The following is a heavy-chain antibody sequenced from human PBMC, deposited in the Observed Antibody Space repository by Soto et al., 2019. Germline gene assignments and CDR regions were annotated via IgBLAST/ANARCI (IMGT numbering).Heavy chain of an antibody. CDR2: ISYDGSNK. V-gene: IGHV3-30*18. D-gene: IGHD6-19*01. Sequence: GSLRLSCAASGFTFSSYGMHWVRQAPGKGLEWVAVISYDGSNKYYADSVKGRFTISRDNSKNTLYLQMNSLRAEDTAVYYCAKSSFPYYYGMDVWGQGTTVTVSS. J-gene: IGHJ6*02. CDR1: GFTFSSYG. CDR3: AKSSFPYYYGMDV.